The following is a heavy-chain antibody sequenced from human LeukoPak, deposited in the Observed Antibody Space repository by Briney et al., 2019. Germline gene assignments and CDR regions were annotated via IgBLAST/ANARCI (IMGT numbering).Heavy chain of an antibody. CDR1: GFTFSNYW. Sequence: GGSLRLSCAASGFTFSNYWMTWVRQAPGKGLEWVANIKHDGSDKYYVDSVKGRFTVSRDNAKNSLSLQMNSLRADDTAVYYCARTDYGDYDWYFDLWGRGTLVTVFS. J-gene: IGHJ2*01. V-gene: IGHV3-7*01. CDR3: ARTDYGDYDWYFDL. D-gene: IGHD4-17*01. CDR2: IKHDGSDK.